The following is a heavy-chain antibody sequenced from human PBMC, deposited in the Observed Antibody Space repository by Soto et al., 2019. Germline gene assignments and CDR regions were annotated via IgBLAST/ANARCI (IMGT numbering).Heavy chain of an antibody. CDR1: GGTFSRYT. V-gene: IGHV1-69*02. Sequence: QVQLVQSGAEVKKPGSSVKVSCTASGGTFSRYTINWVRQAPGQGLEWMGRIIPIAAIANYTQKFQGRVTITVDKSSTTAYTELSSLISDDTTVYYCARGSTIVRGAPRWFDPWGQGTLGTGSS. CDR2: IIPIAAIA. D-gene: IGHD3-10*01. J-gene: IGHJ5*02. CDR3: ARGSTIVRGAPRWFDP.